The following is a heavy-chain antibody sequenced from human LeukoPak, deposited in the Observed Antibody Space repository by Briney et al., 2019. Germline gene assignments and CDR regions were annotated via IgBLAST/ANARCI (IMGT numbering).Heavy chain of an antibody. J-gene: IGHJ4*02. Sequence: GGSLRLSCAASGFTFSSYAMSWVRQAPGKGLEWVSAISGSGGSTYYADSVKGRFTISRDNSKNTLYLQMNSLRAEDTAVYYCAKDSLLRVAGTFYFDYWGQGTLVTVSS. CDR1: GFTFSSYA. V-gene: IGHV3-23*01. CDR3: AKDSLLRVAGTFYFDY. CDR2: ISGSGGST. D-gene: IGHD6-19*01.